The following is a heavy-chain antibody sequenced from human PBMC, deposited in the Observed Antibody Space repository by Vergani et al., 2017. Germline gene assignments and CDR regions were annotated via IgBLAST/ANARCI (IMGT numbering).Heavy chain of an antibody. CDR1: GGSIISSSYY. V-gene: IGHV4-39*07. J-gene: IGHJ6*03. CDR3: ARRSVNYYYYYMDV. CDR2: IYYSGST. Sequence: QLQLQESGPGLVKPSETLSLTCTVSGGSIISSSYYWGWIRQPPGKGLEWIVSIYYSGSTYYNPSLKSRVNISVDTSKNQFSLKLSSVTAADTAVYYCARRSVNYYYYYMDVWGKGTTVTVSS. D-gene: IGHD4-23*01.